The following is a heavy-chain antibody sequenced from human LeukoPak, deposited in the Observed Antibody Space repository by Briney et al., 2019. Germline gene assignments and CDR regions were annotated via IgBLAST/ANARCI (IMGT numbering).Heavy chain of an antibody. CDR2: IIPIFGIA. V-gene: IGHV1-69*04. Sequence: SVKVSCKASGGTFSSYAISWVRQAPGQGLEWMGRIIPIFGIANYAQKFQGRVTITADKSTSTAYMELSSLRSEDTAVYYCARGSTVAGTYNWFDPWGQGTLVTVSS. CDR1: GGTFSSYA. J-gene: IGHJ5*02. CDR3: ARGSTVAGTYNWFDP. D-gene: IGHD4-23*01.